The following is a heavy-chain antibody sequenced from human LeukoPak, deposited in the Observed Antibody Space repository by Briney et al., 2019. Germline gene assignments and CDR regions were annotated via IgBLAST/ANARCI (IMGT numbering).Heavy chain of an antibody. CDR1: GFSFMNAW. CDR2: IKSNADGGTP. V-gene: IGHV3-15*01. CDR3: TTFYHEYSPY. J-gene: IGHJ4*02. Sequence: GGSLRLSCAASGFSFMNAWMIWVRQAPGKGLEWVGRIKSNADGGTPDYAAPARGRFTISRDDSKNTLYLQMDSLKTEDTAVYYCTTFYHEYSPYWGRGTLVTVSS. D-gene: IGHD2/OR15-2a*01.